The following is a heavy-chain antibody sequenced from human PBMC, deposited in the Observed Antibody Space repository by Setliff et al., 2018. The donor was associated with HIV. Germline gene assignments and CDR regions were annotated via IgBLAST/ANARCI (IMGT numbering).Heavy chain of an antibody. J-gene: IGHJ6*02. V-gene: IGHV4-38-2*01. D-gene: IGHD5-18*01. CDR2: IYHSGST. CDR3: ARVKYSYAQGFYYGMDV. CDR1: GYSISSGYY. Sequence: SETLSLTCAVSGYSISSGYYWGWIRQPPGKGLEWIGSIYHSGSTYYNPSLKSRVTISVDTSKNQFSLKVSSVTAADTAVFYCARVKYSYAQGFYYGMDVWGQGTTVTVSS.